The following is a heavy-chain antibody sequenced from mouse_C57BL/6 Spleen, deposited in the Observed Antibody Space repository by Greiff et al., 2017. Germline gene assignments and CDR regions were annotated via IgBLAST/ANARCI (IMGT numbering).Heavy chain of an antibody. V-gene: IGHV1-64*01. Sequence: QVQLQQPGAELVKPGASVKLSCKASGYTFTSYWLHWVKQRPGQGLEWIGMIQPNSGSTNYNEKFKSKATLPVDNTSSTADMQLSSLTSEDSAVYYCASDYGKDFDYWGQGTTLTVSS. CDR2: IQPNSGST. CDR1: GYTFTSYW. J-gene: IGHJ2*01. D-gene: IGHD2-1*01. CDR3: ASDYGKDFDY.